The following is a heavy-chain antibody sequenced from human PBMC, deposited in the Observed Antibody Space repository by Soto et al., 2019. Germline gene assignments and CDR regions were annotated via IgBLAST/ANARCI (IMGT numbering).Heavy chain of an antibody. Sequence: GGSLRLSCAASGFTFSSYGMHWVRQAPGKGLEWVAVIWYDGSNKYYADSVKGRFTISRDNSKNTLYLQMNSLRAEDTAVYYCARDPGYCSSTSCYQVPNWFDPWGQGTLVTVSS. J-gene: IGHJ5*02. V-gene: IGHV3-33*01. CDR3: ARDPGYCSSTSCYQVPNWFDP. CDR1: GFTFSSYG. D-gene: IGHD2-2*01. CDR2: IWYDGSNK.